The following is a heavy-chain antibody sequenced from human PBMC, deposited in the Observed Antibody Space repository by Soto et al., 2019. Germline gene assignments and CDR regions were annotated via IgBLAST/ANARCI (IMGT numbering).Heavy chain of an antibody. CDR2: ISHSGDT. Sequence: PSDTLSLTCAVSGYVITNGYHWGWIRQPPGEELEWIGTISHSGDTYYNPSLKSRVTISIDTAKNHLSLILSSVTAADTATYYCTRIYCTTTSCFINGMDVWGQGTTVTVSS. CDR3: TRIYCTTTSCFINGMDV. D-gene: IGHD2-2*01. CDR1: GYVITNGYH. J-gene: IGHJ6*02. V-gene: IGHV4-38-2*01.